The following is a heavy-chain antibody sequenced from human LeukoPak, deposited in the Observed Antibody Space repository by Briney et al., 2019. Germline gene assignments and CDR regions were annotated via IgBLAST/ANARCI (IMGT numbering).Heavy chain of an antibody. CDR1: GFTFSSYA. Sequence: PGGSLRLSCAASGFTFSSYAMSWVRQAPGKGLEWVSTVSGSGDSTWYADSVKGRFPISRDNSKSTLYLQMNSLRAEDTAVYYCAKSPYIASHIDFDYWGQGTLVTVSS. J-gene: IGHJ4*02. CDR3: AKSPYIASHIDFDY. D-gene: IGHD3-16*01. V-gene: IGHV3-23*01. CDR2: VSGSGDST.